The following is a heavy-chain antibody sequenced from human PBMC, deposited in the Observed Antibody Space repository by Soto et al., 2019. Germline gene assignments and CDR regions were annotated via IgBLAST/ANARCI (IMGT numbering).Heavy chain of an antibody. CDR1: GGSISSYY. Sequence: SESLSLTCTVSGGSISSYYWSWIRQPPGKGLEWIGYIYYSGSTNYNPSLKSRVTISVDTSKNQFSLKLSSVTAADTAVYYCARVGWLRGYCFDYWGQGTLVTVSS. J-gene: IGHJ4*02. CDR2: IYYSGST. V-gene: IGHV4-59*01. CDR3: ARVGWLRGYCFDY. D-gene: IGHD3-22*01.